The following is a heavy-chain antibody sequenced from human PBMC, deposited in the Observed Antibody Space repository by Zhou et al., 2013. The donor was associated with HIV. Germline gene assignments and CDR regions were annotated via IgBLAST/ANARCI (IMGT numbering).Heavy chain of an antibody. Sequence: QVQLVQSGAEVKKPGSSVKVSCKASGGTFSSYGISWVRQAPGQGLEWMGRIIPIFGTANYAQKFQGRVTITTDESTSTAYMELSSLRSEDTAVYYCAREAYCSSTSCYTGPTGHDAFDIWGQGTMVTVSS. CDR1: GGTFSSYG. V-gene: IGHV1-69*05. CDR3: AREAYCSSTSCYTGPTGHDAFDI. J-gene: IGHJ3*02. CDR2: IIPIFGTA. D-gene: IGHD2-2*02.